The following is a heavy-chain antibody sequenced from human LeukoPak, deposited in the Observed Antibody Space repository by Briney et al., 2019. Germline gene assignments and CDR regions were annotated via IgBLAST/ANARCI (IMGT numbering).Heavy chain of an antibody. V-gene: IGHV3-66*01. CDR3: AREGCSGDSCYPAHYGMDV. Sequence: PGGSLRLSCAASGFTVSSNYMDWVRQAPGKGLEWVSIIYSGDGGSSYYADSVKGRFTISRDISRNTLYLQMNSLGAEDTAVYYCAREGCSGDSCYPAHYGMDVWGQGTTVTVSS. J-gene: IGHJ6*02. CDR1: GFTVSSNY. CDR2: IYSGDGGSS. D-gene: IGHD2-15*01.